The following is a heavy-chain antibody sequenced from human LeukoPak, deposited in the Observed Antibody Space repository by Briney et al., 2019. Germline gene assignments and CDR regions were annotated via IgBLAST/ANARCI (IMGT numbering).Heavy chain of an antibody. J-gene: IGHJ4*02. Sequence: ASVKVSCKASGYTFTSYDINWVRQATAQGLEWMGWMNPNSGNTGYAQKFQGRVTMTRNTSISTAYMELSSLRSEDTAVYYCARGPINYGSGSYYYWGQGTLVTVSS. V-gene: IGHV1-8*01. D-gene: IGHD3-10*01. CDR2: MNPNSGNT. CDR3: ARGPINYGSGSYYY. CDR1: GYTFTSYD.